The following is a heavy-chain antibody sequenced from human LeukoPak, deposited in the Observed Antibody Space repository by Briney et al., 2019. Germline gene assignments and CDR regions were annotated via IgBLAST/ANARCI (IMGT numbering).Heavy chain of an antibody. CDR2: IYYSGNT. CDR1: GGSISSYY. Sequence: PSETLSLTCTVSGGSISSYYWNWIRQSPGKGLEWIGYIYYSGNTNYNPSLKSRVTISVDTSNNHFSLRLSSVTAADTAVYYCARLVSVGASTYFHYWSQGTLVTVSS. J-gene: IGHJ1*01. D-gene: IGHD1-26*01. CDR3: ARLVSVGASTYFHY. V-gene: IGHV4-59*08.